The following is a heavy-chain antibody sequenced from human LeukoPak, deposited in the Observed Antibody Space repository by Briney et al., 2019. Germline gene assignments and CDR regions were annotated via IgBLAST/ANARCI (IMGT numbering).Heavy chain of an antibody. Sequence: VVSVKVSCKASGYTYTDPYIDWVRQAPGQGLEWRGWINPNSGGTNYAQKFQGRVTMTRDTSLNTAYMELSSLRSEDTAVYYCASRGSSRWYYFNYWGQGTLVTVSS. CDR1: GYTYTDPY. J-gene: IGHJ4*02. CDR2: INPNSGGT. D-gene: IGHD3-22*01. V-gene: IGHV1-2*02. CDR3: ASRGSSRWYYFNY.